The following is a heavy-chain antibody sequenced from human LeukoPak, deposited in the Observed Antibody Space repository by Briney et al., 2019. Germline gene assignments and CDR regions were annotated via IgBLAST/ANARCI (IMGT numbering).Heavy chain of an antibody. Sequence: GGSLRLSCAASGFSFSTYPMHWVRQAPGKGLEWVAVISYDGSNKYYADSVKGRFTISRDNSKNTLYLQMNSLRAEDTAVYYCVRDRELVLDYWGQGTLVTVSS. CDR2: ISYDGSNK. D-gene: IGHD1-1*01. CDR1: GFSFSTYP. J-gene: IGHJ4*02. CDR3: VRDRELVLDY. V-gene: IGHV3-30-3*01.